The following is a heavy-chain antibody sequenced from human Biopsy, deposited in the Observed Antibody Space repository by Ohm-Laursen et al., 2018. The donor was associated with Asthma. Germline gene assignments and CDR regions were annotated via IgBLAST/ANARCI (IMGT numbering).Heavy chain of an antibody. CDR3: ARGDSSNWSHYYFDY. V-gene: IGHV3-53*01. Sequence: SLRLSCAAPGFAVSRDHMFWVRQAPGKGLEWVSVIYSGGTSHTADSVRGRFTISRDYSKNTLYLQMQSLRAEDTAVYYCARGDSSNWSHYYFDYWGQGTLVTVSS. CDR1: GFAVSRDH. D-gene: IGHD3-22*01. J-gene: IGHJ4*02. CDR2: IYSGGTS.